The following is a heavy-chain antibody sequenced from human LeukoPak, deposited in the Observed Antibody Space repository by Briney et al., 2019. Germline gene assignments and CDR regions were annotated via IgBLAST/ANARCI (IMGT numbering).Heavy chain of an antibody. J-gene: IGHJ6*02. D-gene: IGHD1-26*01. Sequence: GGSLRLSCAASGFTFSSYWMSWVRQAPGEGLEWVANIKQDGSEKYYVDSVKGRFTISRDNAKNSLYLQMNSLRAEDTAVYYCARVNSGSTYYYYYGMDVWGQGTTVTVSS. CDR3: ARVNSGSTYYYYYGMDV. CDR2: IKQDGSEK. CDR1: GFTFSSYW. V-gene: IGHV3-7*01.